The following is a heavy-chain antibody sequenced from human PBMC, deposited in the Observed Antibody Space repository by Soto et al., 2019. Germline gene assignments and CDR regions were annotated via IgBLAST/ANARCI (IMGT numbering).Heavy chain of an antibody. D-gene: IGHD4-17*01. CDR2: IKSKADGGTT. Sequence: GGSLRLSCAASEFTFANAWISWVRQAPGKGLEWVGRIKSKADGGTTDYAAPVKGRFTISRDESQNTLYLQMNSLKTEDTAVYYCTSLYYGHWGQGTLVTVSS. V-gene: IGHV3-15*01. CDR1: EFTFANAW. J-gene: IGHJ4*02. CDR3: TSLYYGH.